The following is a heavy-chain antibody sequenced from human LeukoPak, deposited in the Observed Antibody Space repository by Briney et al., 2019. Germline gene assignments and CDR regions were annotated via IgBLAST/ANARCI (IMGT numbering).Heavy chain of an antibody. Sequence: GNSLRLSCAASGFTFSHYAIHWVRQAPGKGLEWVAAISYDGSNKYYADSVKGRFTISRDNSKNTLYLQMNSLRAEDTAVYYCAKDRGSTSFWWFDPWGQGTLVTVSS. CDR1: GFTFSHYA. V-gene: IGHV3-30*04. CDR3: AKDRGSTSFWWFDP. J-gene: IGHJ5*02. CDR2: ISYDGSNK. D-gene: IGHD2-2*01.